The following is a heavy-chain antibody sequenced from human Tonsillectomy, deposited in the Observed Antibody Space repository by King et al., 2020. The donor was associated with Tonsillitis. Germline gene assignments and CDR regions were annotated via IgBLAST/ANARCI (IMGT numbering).Heavy chain of an antibody. D-gene: IGHD3-22*01. CDR3: ATSPGDYYDSSGYLGVLGI. Sequence: QLQESGPGLVKPSETLSLTCTVSGGSINSDYWSWIRQPAGKGLEWIGRIYTSGSTNYNPSLKSRVTMSVDTSKNQFSLILSTVTAEDTAVYYCATSPGDYYDSSGYLGVLGIWGQGTMVTVSS. CDR1: GGSINSDY. CDR2: IYTSGST. J-gene: IGHJ3*02. V-gene: IGHV4-4*07.